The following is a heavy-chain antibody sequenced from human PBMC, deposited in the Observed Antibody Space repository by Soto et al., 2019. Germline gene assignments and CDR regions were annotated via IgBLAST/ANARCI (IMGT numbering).Heavy chain of an antibody. D-gene: IGHD3-22*01. CDR2: IWYDGSNK. Sequence: QVQLVESGGGVVQPGRSLRLSCAASGFTFSSYGMHWVRQAPGKGLEWVAVIWYDGSNKYYADSVKGRFTISRDNSKNTLYLQMNSLRAEATAVYYCARDSGYYDSSGYDVGDYWGQGTLVTVSS. J-gene: IGHJ4*02. CDR3: ARDSGYYDSSGYDVGDY. CDR1: GFTFSSYG. V-gene: IGHV3-33*01.